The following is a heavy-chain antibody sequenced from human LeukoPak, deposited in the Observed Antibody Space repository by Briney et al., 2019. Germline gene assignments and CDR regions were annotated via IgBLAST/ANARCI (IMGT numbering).Heavy chain of an antibody. V-gene: IGHV4-34*01. J-gene: IGHJ4*02. CDR2: INHSGST. Sequence: SETLSLTCAVYGGSFSGYYWSWIRQPPGKGLEWIGEINHSGSTNYNPSLKSRVTISVDTSKNQFSLKLSSVTAADTAVYYCARRAFIAAAGTGFDYWGQGTLVTVSS. D-gene: IGHD6-13*01. CDR3: ARRAFIAAAGTGFDY. CDR1: GGSFSGYY.